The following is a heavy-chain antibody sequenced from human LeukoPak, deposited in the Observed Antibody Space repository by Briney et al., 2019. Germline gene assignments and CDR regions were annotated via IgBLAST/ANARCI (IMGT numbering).Heavy chain of an antibody. CDR1: GYTFTTYG. Sequence: GASVKVSCKASGYTFTTYGINWVRQAPGQGLEWMGWISAYNGNTNYAQNFQGRVTMTTDTSTSTAYMELRSLRSDDTAVYYRARSGYYDFSHYYYYMDVWGKGTTVTVSS. V-gene: IGHV1-18*01. CDR2: ISAYNGNT. J-gene: IGHJ6*03. CDR3: ARSGYYDFSHYYYYMDV. D-gene: IGHD3-3*01.